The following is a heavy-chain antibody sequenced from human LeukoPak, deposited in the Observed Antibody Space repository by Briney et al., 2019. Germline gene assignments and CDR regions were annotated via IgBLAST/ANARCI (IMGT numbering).Heavy chain of an antibody. J-gene: IGHJ6*03. CDR3: ARSVQIHYYYYYMDV. CDR2: IYHSGST. CDR1: GGSISSSNW. V-gene: IGHV4-4*02. Sequence: PSGTLSLTCAVSGGSISSSNWWSWVRQPPGKGLEWIGEIYHSGSTNYNPSLKSRVTISVDKSKNQFSLKLSSVTAADTAVYYCARSVQIHYYYYYMDVWGKGTTVTVSS.